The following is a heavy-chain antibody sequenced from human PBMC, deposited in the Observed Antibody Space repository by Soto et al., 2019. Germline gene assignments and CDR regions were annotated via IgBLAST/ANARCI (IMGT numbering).Heavy chain of an antibody. CDR3: ARARKTTVTTIKGQYYYYYYYMDV. Sequence: SETLSLTCTVSGGSISSYYWSWIRQPPGKGLEWIGYIYYSGSTNYNPSLKSRVTISVDTSKNQLSLKLSSVTAADTAVYYCARARKTTVTTIKGQYYYYYYYMDVWGKGTTVTVSS. D-gene: IGHD4-17*01. CDR1: GGSISSYY. J-gene: IGHJ6*03. CDR2: IYYSGST. V-gene: IGHV4-59*01.